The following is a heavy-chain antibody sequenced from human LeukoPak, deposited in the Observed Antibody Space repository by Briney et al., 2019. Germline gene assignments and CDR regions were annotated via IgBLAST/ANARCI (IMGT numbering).Heavy chain of an antibody. D-gene: IGHD4-23*01. CDR2: IYSNGVT. CDR1: GFTVSNNY. Sequence: TGGSLRLSCAASGFTVSNNYMIWVRQAPGKGLEWVSLIYSNGVTNYADSVKGRFTISRDSSKNTLYLQMNSVRAEDTAVYYCARLSVVSPHRYFDLWGRGTLVTVSS. V-gene: IGHV3-53*01. J-gene: IGHJ2*01. CDR3: ARLSVVSPHRYFDL.